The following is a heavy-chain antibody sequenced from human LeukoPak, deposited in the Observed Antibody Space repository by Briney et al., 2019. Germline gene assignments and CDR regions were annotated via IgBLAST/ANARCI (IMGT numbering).Heavy chain of an antibody. J-gene: IGHJ5*02. Sequence: SETLSLTCTVSGGSISSYYWSWIRQPAGKGLEWIGRIYTSGSTNYNPSLKSRVTMSVDTSKNQFSLKLSSVTAADTAVYYCARDQRKGITMVRGTGTYNWFDTWGQGTLVTVSS. D-gene: IGHD3-10*01. CDR1: GGSISSYY. V-gene: IGHV4-4*07. CDR3: ARDQRKGITMVRGTGTYNWFDT. CDR2: IYTSGST.